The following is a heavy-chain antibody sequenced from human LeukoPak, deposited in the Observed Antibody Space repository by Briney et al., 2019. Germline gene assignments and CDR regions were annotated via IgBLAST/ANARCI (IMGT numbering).Heavy chain of an antibody. CDR1: GGSISSYY. D-gene: IGHD3-22*01. J-gene: IGHJ4*02. V-gene: IGHV4-38-2*02. CDR3: ARVRRMGYYYDSSGHTFDY. CDR2: IYHSGST. Sequence: SETLSLTCTVSGGSISSYYWGWIRQPPGKGLEWIGSIYHSGSTYYNPSLKSRVTISVDTSKNQFSLKLSSVTAADTAVYYCARVRRMGYYYDSSGHTFDYWGQGTLVTVSS.